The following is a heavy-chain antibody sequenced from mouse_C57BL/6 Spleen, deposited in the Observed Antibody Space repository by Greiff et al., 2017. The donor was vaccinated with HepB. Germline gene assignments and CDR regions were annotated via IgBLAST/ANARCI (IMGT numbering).Heavy chain of an antibody. CDR3: ARHEGNHRVTTAGTLDD. D-gene: IGHD2-2*01. J-gene: IGHJ3*01. CDR1: GYTFTEYT. Sequence: QVQLQQSGAELVKPGASVKLSCKASGYTFTEYTINWVKQRSGQGLEWVGWFYPGSGSIKYNEKFKDKATLTADKSSRPVSMDLSRLPSEDSAVYFWARHEGNHRVTTAGTLDDWGQGTLVTVSA. V-gene: IGHV1-62-2*01. CDR2: FYPGSGSI.